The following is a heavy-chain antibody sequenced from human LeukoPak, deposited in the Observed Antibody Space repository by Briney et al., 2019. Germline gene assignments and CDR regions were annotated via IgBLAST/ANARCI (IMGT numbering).Heavy chain of an antibody. D-gene: IGHD3-3*01. V-gene: IGHV4-59*12. CDR1: GGSISGYY. CDR2: VYYTGST. Sequence: SETLSLTCTVSGGSISGYYWGWIRQPPGKGLEWIGSVYYTGSTNYNPSLKSRVTISVDTSKNQFSLKLSSVTAADTAVYYCARGLSRSGYSTRYYYYGMDVWGQGTTVTVSS. J-gene: IGHJ6*02. CDR3: ARGLSRSGYSTRYYYYGMDV.